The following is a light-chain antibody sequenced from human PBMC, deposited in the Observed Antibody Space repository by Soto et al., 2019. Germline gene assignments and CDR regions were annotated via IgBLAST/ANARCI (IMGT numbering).Light chain of an antibody. Sequence: DIQMTQSPSSLSASVGDRVTITCRARQGISNYLAWYQQKPGKVPKLLIYAAPTVQSGVPSRFSGSGSGTDFTLTISSLQPEDVSTYYCQKYNSAPHTLGQGTKLEIK. CDR3: QKYNSAPHT. CDR1: QGISNY. J-gene: IGKJ2*01. V-gene: IGKV1-27*01. CDR2: AAP.